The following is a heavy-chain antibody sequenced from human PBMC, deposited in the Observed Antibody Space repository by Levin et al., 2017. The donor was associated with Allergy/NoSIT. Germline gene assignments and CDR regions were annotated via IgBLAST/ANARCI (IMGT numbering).Heavy chain of an antibody. CDR2: ISNNGVTI. D-gene: IGHD1-7*01. V-gene: IGHV3-48*03. Sequence: QAGGSLRLSCAGSGFTFRTYEMNWVRQAPGKGLEWIAYISNNGVTIDYADSVKGRFIISRDNTRDSVGVELNSLRDEDTAVYYCVGSLLQGTQPYYYYGMAVWGEGTSVAVSS. J-gene: IGHJ6*04. CDR1: GFTFRTYE. CDR3: VGSLLQGTQPYYYYGMAV.